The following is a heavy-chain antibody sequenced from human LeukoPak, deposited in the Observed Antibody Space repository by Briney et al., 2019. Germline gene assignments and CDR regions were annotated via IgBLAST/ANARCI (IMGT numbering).Heavy chain of an antibody. CDR1: GFTFSDYD. D-gene: IGHD1-1*01. V-gene: IGHV3-13*01. J-gene: IGHJ4*02. CDR3: ARVAKERVGGVYYFDY. CDR2: IGTAGDT. Sequence: GGSLRLSCAASGFTFSDYDMHWVRQATGKGLEWVSAIGTAGDTYYTGSVKGRFTISRENAKNSLYLQMNSLKAGDTAVYYCARVAKERVGGVYYFDYWGQGTLVTVSS.